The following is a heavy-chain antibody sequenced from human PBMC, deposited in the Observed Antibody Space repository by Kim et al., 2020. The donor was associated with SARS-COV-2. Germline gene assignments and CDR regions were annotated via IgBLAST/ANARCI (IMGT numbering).Heavy chain of an antibody. V-gene: IGHV3-30*01. CDR3: ASISLSRTYFDY. D-gene: IGHD1-20*01. J-gene: IGHJ4*02. Sequence: YYADSVKGRFTISRDNSKNTRYLQMNSLRAEDTAVYYCASISLSRTYFDYWGQGTLVTVSS.